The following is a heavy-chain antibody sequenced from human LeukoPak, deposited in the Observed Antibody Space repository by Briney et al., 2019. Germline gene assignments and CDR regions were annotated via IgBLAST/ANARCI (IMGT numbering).Heavy chain of an antibody. CDR3: ARVTRGYTINAFDY. D-gene: IGHD3-16*02. CDR1: GFTFSAYW. J-gene: IGHJ4*02. V-gene: IGHV3-74*01. Sequence: PGGSLRLSCAASGFTFSAYWMHWVRHAPGKGLMWVSRINFDGSATTYADSVKGRFTISRDNAKNTLYLQMNSLRADDTAVYYCARVTRGYTINAFDYWGQGTLVTVSS. CDR2: INFDGSAT.